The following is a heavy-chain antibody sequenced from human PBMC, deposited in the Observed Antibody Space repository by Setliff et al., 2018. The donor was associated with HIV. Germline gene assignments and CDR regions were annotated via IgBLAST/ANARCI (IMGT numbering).Heavy chain of an antibody. CDR3: ARDPKRYYDILPGYPSYYGMDV. Sequence: ASVKVSCKASGYTFTSCGISWVRQAPGQGLEWMGWISAYNGNTNYAQKLQGRVTMTTDTSTSTAYMELRSLRSDDTAVYYCARDPKRYYDILPGYPSYYGMDVWGQGTTVTVSS. J-gene: IGHJ6*02. CDR1: GYTFTSCG. D-gene: IGHD3-9*01. V-gene: IGHV1-18*01. CDR2: ISAYNGNT.